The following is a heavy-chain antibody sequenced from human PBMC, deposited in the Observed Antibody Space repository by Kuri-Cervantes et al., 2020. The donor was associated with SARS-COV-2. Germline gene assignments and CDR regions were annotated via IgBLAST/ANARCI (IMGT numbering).Heavy chain of an antibody. CDR2: ISYDGSNK. V-gene: IGHV3-30*18. Sequence: GESLKISCAASGFTFSGFGLHRVRQAPGKGLEWEAVISYDGSNKYYADTVKGRFPISRDNSKNTLYLQMNSLRAEDTAVYYCAKVGFPERERLDYYGMDVWGQGTTVTVSS. D-gene: IGHD1-1*01. CDR3: AKVGFPERERLDYYGMDV. CDR1: GFTFSGFG. J-gene: IGHJ6*02.